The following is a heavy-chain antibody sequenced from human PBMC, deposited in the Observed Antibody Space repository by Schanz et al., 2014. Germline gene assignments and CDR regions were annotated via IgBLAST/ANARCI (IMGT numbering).Heavy chain of an antibody. CDR3: AKHVRSLTGNDY. V-gene: IGHV3-23*04. J-gene: IGHJ4*02. D-gene: IGHD3-9*01. CDR2: ISGSGGST. Sequence: VQLVESGGGLVKPGGSLRLSCAASGLTFSDYYMSWIRQAPGKGLEWVSAISGSGGSTVYADSGKGRFTISRDNSKNTVYLQMNSLRAEDTAVYYCAKHVRSLTGNDYWGQGALVTVSS. CDR1: GLTFSDYY.